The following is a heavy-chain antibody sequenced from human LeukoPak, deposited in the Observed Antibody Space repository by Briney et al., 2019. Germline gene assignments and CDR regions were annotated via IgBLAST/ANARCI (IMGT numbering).Heavy chain of an antibody. J-gene: IGHJ3*02. CDR1: GGSISSGGYY. V-gene: IGHV4-31*03. CDR3: ASITMVRGVTGALAFDI. D-gene: IGHD3-10*01. Sequence: SQTLSLTCIVSGGSISSGGYYWSWIRQHPGKGLEWIGYIYYSGSTYYNPSLKSRVTISVDTSKNQFSLKLSSVTAADTAVYYCASITMVRGVTGALAFDIWGQGTMVTVSS. CDR2: IYYSGST.